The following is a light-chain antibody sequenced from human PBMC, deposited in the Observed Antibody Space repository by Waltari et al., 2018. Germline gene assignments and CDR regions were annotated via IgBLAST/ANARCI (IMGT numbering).Light chain of an antibody. CDR3: QQRYSTPRSLS. V-gene: IGKV1-39*01. CDR1: QNIGVY. CDR2: AAS. J-gene: IGKJ4*01. Sequence: DIQMTQSPSSLSASVGDRVTITCRASQNIGVYLNWYQQKQGKAPQLLIYAASSLQSGVASKFSGSGVGTRFTLTISSLQPEDFATYYCQQRYSTPRSLSFGGGTKVEIK.